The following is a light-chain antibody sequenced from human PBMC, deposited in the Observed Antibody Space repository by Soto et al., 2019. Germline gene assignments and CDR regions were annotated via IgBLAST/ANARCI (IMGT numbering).Light chain of an antibody. V-gene: IGLV2-14*03. CDR3: NSYTSSSTHV. J-gene: IGLJ1*01. CDR1: SSDVGAYDH. CDR2: DVN. Sequence: QSVLTQPASWSGSPGQSITISCAGTSSDVGAYDHVSWYQQHPDKVPKLLIYDVNNRPSGVSNRFSGSKSGNTASLTIAGLQAEDEADYYCNSYTSSSTHVFGTGTKVTVL.